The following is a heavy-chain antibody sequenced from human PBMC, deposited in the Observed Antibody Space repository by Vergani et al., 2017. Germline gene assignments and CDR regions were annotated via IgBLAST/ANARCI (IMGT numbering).Heavy chain of an antibody. Sequence: QVQVVQSGAEVKKPGASVTVSCKVSGYSRSEISIHWVRQAPGKGLVWMGAFDTKDGETIYAQKFQGRVSMTEDRSTDTAYMDLRSLRSDDTAVGYCAGARESSGGLDAFDIWGQGTKVTVSS. CDR2: FDTKDGET. CDR3: AGARESSGGLDAFDI. V-gene: IGHV1-24*01. J-gene: IGHJ3*02. CDR1: GYSRSEIS. D-gene: IGHD1-26*01.